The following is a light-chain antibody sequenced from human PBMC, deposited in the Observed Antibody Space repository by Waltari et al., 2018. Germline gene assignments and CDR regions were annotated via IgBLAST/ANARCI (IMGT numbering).Light chain of an antibody. CDR1: QRVNTN. J-gene: IGKJ4*01. Sequence: VVTQSPATLSVSPGKPVTLSCRASQRVNTNLAWYQQKPGQAPRPLIFAASTRAPGIPSRFGGSGSGTEFTLTITSLQFEDVGVYFCQQYHKWPPGGFGGGTKVEIE. V-gene: IGKV3-15*01. CDR3: QQYHKWPPGG. CDR2: AAS.